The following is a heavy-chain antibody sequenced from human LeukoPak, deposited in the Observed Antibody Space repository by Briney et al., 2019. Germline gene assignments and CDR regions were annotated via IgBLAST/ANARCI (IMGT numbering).Heavy chain of an antibody. CDR3: ARGWGYYDSSGYYPNWFDP. Sequence: ASVKVSCKASGGTFSSYAISWVRQAAGQGLEWMGGIIPIFGTANYAQKFQGRVTITTDESTSTAYMELSSLRSEDTAVYYCARGWGYYDSSGYYPNWFDPWGQGTLVTVSS. D-gene: IGHD3-22*01. CDR1: GGTFSSYA. J-gene: IGHJ5*02. CDR2: IIPIFGTA. V-gene: IGHV1-69*05.